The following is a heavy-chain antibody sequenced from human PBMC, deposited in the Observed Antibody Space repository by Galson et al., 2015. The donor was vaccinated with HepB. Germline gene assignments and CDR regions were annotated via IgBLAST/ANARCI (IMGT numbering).Heavy chain of an antibody. D-gene: IGHD3-10*01. J-gene: IGHJ6*02. CDR3: ARSGGVSSYYYYGMDV. V-gene: IGHV1-18*04. CDR2: ISSYNGAT. Sequence: SVKVSCKASGYTFTDYGFNWVRQAPGQGLEWMGWISSYNGATDYAQNFQNRVTMTTDTSTNTAYMEVRSLTSADTAVYYCARSGGVSSYYYYGMDVWGQGTTVTVSS. CDR1: GYTFTDYG.